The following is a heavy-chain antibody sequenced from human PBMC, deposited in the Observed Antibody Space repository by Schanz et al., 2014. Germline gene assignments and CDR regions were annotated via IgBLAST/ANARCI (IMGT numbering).Heavy chain of an antibody. Sequence: QVQLVQSGAEVKKPGSSVKVSCKASGGTFSSYSISWVRQAPEQGLEWMGRIIPILGIANYAQKFQGRVTNTADKSTSTAYMDLSSLRPDDTAVYYCARVQDDILTGSEYYYGMDVWGQGTTXTVSS. J-gene: IGHJ6*02. V-gene: IGHV1-69*02. CDR1: GGTFSSYS. D-gene: IGHD3-9*01. CDR3: ARVQDDILTGSEYYYGMDV. CDR2: IIPILGIA.